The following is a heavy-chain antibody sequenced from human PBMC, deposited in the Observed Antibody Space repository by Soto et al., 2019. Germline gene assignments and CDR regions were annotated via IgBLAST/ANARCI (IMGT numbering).Heavy chain of an antibody. D-gene: IGHD3-3*01. V-gene: IGHV3-33*01. CDR3: AREHGLSITIFGVVPTNYYYGMDV. CDR2: IWYDGSNK. J-gene: IGHJ6*02. CDR1: GFTFSSYG. Sequence: GGSLRLSCAASGFTFSSYGMHWVRQAPGKGLEWVAVIWYDGSNKYYADSVKGRFTISRDNSKNTLYLQMNSLRAEDTAVYYCAREHGLSITIFGVVPTNYYYGMDVWGQGTTVTVSS.